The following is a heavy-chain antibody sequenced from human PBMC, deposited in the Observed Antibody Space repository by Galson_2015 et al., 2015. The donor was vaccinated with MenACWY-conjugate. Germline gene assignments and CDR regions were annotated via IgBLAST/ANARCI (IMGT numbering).Heavy chain of an antibody. D-gene: IGHD2-21*01. CDR2: IHYSGRN. Sequence: TLSLTCSVSGASLSSGGYYWSWTRQHPGKGLEWIGHIHYSGRNYCNPSLQSRISMSVDTSKNQFSLTLTSVTAADTAVYYCARDGYCGGDCFSTDRAYYYYMDVWGRGTTVTVYS. V-gene: IGHV4-31*03. CDR1: GASLSSGGYY. J-gene: IGHJ6*03. CDR3: ARDGYCGGDCFSTDRAYYYYMDV.